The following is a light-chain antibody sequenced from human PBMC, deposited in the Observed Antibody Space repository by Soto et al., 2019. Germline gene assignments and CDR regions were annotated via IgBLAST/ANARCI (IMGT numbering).Light chain of an antibody. CDR3: QQYGSSPGT. V-gene: IGKV3-20*01. J-gene: IGKJ1*01. CDR1: QSVSSSY. Sequence: GLTQSPGTLSLSPGERATLSCRASQSVSSSYLAWYQQKPGQAPRLLIYGASSRATGIPDRFSGSGSGTDFTLTISRLQPEDVAVYYCQQYGSSPGTFGQGTKVDI. CDR2: GAS.